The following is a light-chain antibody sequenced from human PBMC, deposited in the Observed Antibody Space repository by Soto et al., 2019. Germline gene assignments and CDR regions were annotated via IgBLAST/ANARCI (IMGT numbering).Light chain of an antibody. CDR3: SSYAGSINV. V-gene: IGLV2-8*01. Sequence: QSALTQPPSASGSPGQSVAISCTGTSSDVGGYNFVSWYQQHPGKAPKLMIYELNKRPSGVPDRFSCSKSGNTASLTVSGLQAEDEADYDSSSYAGSINVFGTGTKLTVL. J-gene: IGLJ1*01. CDR2: ELN. CDR1: SSDVGGYNF.